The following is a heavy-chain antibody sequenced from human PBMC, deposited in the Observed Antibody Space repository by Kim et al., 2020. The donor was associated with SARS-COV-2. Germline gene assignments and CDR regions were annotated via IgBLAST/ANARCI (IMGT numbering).Heavy chain of an antibody. V-gene: IGHV5-10-1*01. J-gene: IGHJ6*02. CDR3: ARHTLMDIVVVPAAENYYYYGMDV. Sequence: GESLKISCKGSGYSFTSYWISWVRQMPGKGLEWMGRIDPSDSYTNYSPSFQGHVTISADKSISTAYLQWSSLKASDTAMYYCARHTLMDIVVVPAAENYYYYGMDVWGQGTTVTVSS. CDR1: GYSFTSYW. CDR2: IDPSDSYT. D-gene: IGHD2-2*03.